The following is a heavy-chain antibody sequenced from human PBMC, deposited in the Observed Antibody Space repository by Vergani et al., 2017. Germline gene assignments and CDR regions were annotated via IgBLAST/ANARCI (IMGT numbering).Heavy chain of an antibody. D-gene: IGHD2-2*02. Sequence: EVQLVESGGGLVKRGGSLKLSCAASGFTFSGSAMHWVRQASGKGLEWVGRIRSKANSYATAYAASVKGRFTISRDDSKNTAYLQMNSLKTEDTAVYYCTVDKELLYCSSTSCYKLGYWGQGTLVTVSS. CDR1: GFTFSGSA. CDR2: IRSKANSYAT. J-gene: IGHJ4*02. CDR3: TVDKELLYCSSTSCYKLGY. V-gene: IGHV3-73*01.